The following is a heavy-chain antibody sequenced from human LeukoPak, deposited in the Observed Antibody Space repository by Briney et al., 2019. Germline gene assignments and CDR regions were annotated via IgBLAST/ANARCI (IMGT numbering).Heavy chain of an antibody. D-gene: IGHD3-10*01. J-gene: IGHJ4*02. Sequence: ASVKVSCKASGYTFTAYYIHWVRQAPGQGLEWMGWINPNSGGTKYAQKFQGRFTMTRDTSISTAYMELSRLTSDDTAVYYCARPPDYYGSGAYIDSWGQGTLVTVSS. V-gene: IGHV1-2*02. CDR2: INPNSGGT. CDR1: GYTFTAYY. CDR3: ARPPDYYGSGAYIDS.